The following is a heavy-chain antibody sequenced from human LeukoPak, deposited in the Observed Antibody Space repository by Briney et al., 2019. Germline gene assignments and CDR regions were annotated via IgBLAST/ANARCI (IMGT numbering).Heavy chain of an antibody. D-gene: IGHD4-17*01. Sequence: SETLSLTCTVSGGSINSGNYYWPWIRQPPGKGLEWIGYIYYSGGTYYNPSLRGRVTISVDTSKNHFSLKLNSVTAADTAVYYCARDRLGYGDYVSWGQGALVTVSS. V-gene: IGHV4-30-4*08. CDR3: ARDRLGYGDYVS. CDR1: GGSINSGNYY. CDR2: IYYSGGT. J-gene: IGHJ5*02.